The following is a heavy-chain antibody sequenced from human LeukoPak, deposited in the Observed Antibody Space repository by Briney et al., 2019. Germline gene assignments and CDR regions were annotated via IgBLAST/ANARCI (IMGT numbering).Heavy chain of an antibody. Sequence: PGGSLRLSCAASGFTVSSNYMSWVRQAPGKGLEWVSVIYSGGSTYYADSVKGRFTISRDNSKNTLYLQMNSLRAEDTAVYYCARQGGSYYGYYYMDVWGKGTTVTVSS. D-gene: IGHD1-26*01. V-gene: IGHV3-66*04. J-gene: IGHJ6*03. CDR2: IYSGGST. CDR3: ARQGGSYYGYYYMDV. CDR1: GFTVSSNY.